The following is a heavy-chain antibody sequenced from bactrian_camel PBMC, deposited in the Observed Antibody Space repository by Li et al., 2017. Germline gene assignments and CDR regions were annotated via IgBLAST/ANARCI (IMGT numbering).Heavy chain of an antibody. CDR2: IDSDGIA. J-gene: IGHJ4*01. CDR1: GSIYGDAC. CDR3: AVLRCGSWALVTD. D-gene: IGHD2*01. V-gene: IGHV3S53*01. Sequence: HVQLVESGGGSVQAGGSLRLSCGASGSIYGDACVGWLRQAPGKEREGVAAIDSDGIASYADSVKGRFTVSRDNAKNTVYLQMNSLKPEDTAMYYCAVLRCGSWALVTDWGQGTQVTVS.